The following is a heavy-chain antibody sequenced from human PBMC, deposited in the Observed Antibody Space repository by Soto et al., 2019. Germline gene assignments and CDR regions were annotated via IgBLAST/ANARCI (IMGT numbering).Heavy chain of an antibody. CDR3: ARLLTGSGGCCYGMDV. Sequence: ASVKVPCKDSGGTFSSYAINWVRQAPGQGLEWMGGIIPIFGTANYAQKFQGRVTITADESTSTAYMELSSPGSEDTSVYSCARLLTGSGGCCYGMDVWGQGTTVTVSS. D-gene: IGHD2-15*01. CDR2: IIPIFGTA. V-gene: IGHV1-69*13. J-gene: IGHJ6*02. CDR1: GGTFSSYA.